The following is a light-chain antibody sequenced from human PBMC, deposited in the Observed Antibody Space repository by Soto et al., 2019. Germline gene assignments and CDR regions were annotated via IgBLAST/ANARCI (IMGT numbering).Light chain of an antibody. CDR1: QSVRSN. V-gene: IGKV3-15*01. J-gene: IGKJ2*01. CDR2: GTS. Sequence: EIVMTQSPATLSVSPGERAALSCRASQSVRSNFAWYQQKPGQAPRLLIYGTSTRATGIPARFSGSGSGTELSLTISSLQSEDFAVYYCQQYNKWPYTFGQGTKLEIK. CDR3: QQYNKWPYT.